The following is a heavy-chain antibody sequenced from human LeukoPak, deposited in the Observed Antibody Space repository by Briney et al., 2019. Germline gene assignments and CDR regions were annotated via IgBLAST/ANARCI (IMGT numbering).Heavy chain of an antibody. D-gene: IGHD3-9*01. CDR1: GASINSGSYY. Sequence: PSQTLSLTCTVSGASINSGSYYWSWIRQPAGKGLEFIGHFYSSGSTNYNPSLKSRVTISVDTSKNQFSLKLSSVTAADTAVYYCARLPQPSDILTAYANSFDYWGQGSLVTVSS. J-gene: IGHJ4*02. V-gene: IGHV4-61*09. CDR3: ARLPQPSDILTAYANSFDY. CDR2: FYSSGST.